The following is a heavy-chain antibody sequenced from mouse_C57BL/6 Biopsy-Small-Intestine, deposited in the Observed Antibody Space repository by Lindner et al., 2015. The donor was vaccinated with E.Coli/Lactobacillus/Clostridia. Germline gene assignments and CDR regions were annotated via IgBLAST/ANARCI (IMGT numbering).Heavy chain of an antibody. Sequence: VQLQESGPELVKPGASVKMSCKASGYTFTDYNMHWVKQSHGKSLEWIGYINPNNGGTRYNQNFKDKATLTVNKSSSTAYMELRSLTSEDSAVYYCASEGYDFDYWGQGTTLTVSS. CDR3: ASEGYDFDY. CDR1: GYTFTDYN. V-gene: IGHV1-22*01. J-gene: IGHJ2*01. D-gene: IGHD2-3*01. CDR2: INPNNGGT.